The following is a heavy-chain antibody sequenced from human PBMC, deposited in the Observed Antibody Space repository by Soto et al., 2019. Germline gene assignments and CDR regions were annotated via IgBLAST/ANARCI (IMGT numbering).Heavy chain of an antibody. V-gene: IGHV3-33*01. CDR2: IWYDGSNK. CDR1: GFTFSSCG. D-gene: IGHD6-13*01. CDR3: ARDWAAASNWFDP. J-gene: IGHJ5*02. Sequence: GGSLRLSCAASGFTFSSCGMHWVRQAPGKGLEWVAVIWYDGSNKYYADSVKGRFTISRDNSKNTLYLQMNSLRAEDTAVYYCARDWAAASNWFDPWGHGTMVTVSS.